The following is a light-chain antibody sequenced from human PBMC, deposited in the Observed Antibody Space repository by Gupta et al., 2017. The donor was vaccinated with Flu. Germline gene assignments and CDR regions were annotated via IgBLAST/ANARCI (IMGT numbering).Light chain of an antibody. CDR3: QQYGTYLLA. J-gene: IGKJ3*01. V-gene: IGKV3-20*01. CDR1: EAVNSNW. CDR2: DAS. Sequence: GTLSLSPGERATLSCRASEAVNSNWVAWYQQKPGQAPRLLIFDASTRATGIPDRFIGSGSGTEFTLTISRLEPDDFAVYYCQQYGTYLLAFGHGTKVDI.